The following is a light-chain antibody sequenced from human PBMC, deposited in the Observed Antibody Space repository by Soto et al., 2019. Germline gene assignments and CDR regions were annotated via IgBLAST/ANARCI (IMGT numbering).Light chain of an antibody. J-gene: IGKJ5*01. CDR3: QQFDDSVT. Sequence: EIVLTHSAGTLSLSPGERATLSCRASHSVSRTYLAWYQQKPGQAPRLLIYGASDRATGTPDRFSGSGSGTDFTLTISRLEPEDSAVYYCQQFDDSVTFGQGTRLEI. CDR1: HSVSRTY. CDR2: GAS. V-gene: IGKV3-20*01.